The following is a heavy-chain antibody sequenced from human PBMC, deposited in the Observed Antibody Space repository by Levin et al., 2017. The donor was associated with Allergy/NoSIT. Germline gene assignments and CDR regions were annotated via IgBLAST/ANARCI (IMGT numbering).Heavy chain of an antibody. J-gene: IGHJ4*02. V-gene: IGHV3-21*01. D-gene: IGHD2-2*01. Sequence: GGSLRLSCAASGFTFNGYSMSWVRQAPGKGLEWVSFISSTSSDIYYADSVKGRFTISRDNAKNSLYLQMNSLRAEDTAIYYCASDLPAATSWGQGTLVTVSS. CDR3: ASDLPAATS. CDR1: GFTFNGYS. CDR2: ISSTSSDI.